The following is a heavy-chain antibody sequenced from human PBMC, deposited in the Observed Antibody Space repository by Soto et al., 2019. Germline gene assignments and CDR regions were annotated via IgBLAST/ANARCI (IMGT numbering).Heavy chain of an antibody. J-gene: IGHJ5*02. CDR3: ATSMRHTLNP. CDR1: GFTFSSHW. Sequence: EVQVVESGGGLVQPGGSLRLSCAASGFTFSSHWMTWVRQVPGKGLEWVANINQDGSDQYYVDSVKGRFTISRDNAKNSLCLHTNSLRVEDTAVYYCATSMRHTLNPWGQGTLVTVSS. D-gene: IGHD2-8*01. CDR2: INQDGSDQ. V-gene: IGHV3-7*01.